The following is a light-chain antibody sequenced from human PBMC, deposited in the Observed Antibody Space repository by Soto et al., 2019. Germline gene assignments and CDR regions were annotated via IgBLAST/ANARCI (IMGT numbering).Light chain of an antibody. Sequence: DIQMTQSPLSLSASVGDTVSISCRASQTIISYLSWYQQKPGKAPKLLIHGASTLQGGVPSRFSGSGSGRDFTLIISSLQPEDFATYYCQQSYSAPITFGQGTRLEIK. CDR3: QQSYSAPIT. CDR1: QTIISY. J-gene: IGKJ5*01. CDR2: GAS. V-gene: IGKV1-39*01.